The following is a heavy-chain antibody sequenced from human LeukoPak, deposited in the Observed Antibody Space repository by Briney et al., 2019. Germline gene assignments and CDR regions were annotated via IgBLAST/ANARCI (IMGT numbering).Heavy chain of an antibody. D-gene: IGHD3-22*01. CDR1: GFTFSSYW. CDR3: AKGANYDSSCYLGY. Sequence: GGSLRLSCAASGFTFSSYWMHWARHAPGKGLVWVSRINSDGSSTSYADSVKGRFTVSRDNAKNTLYLQMNSLRAEDTALYYCAKGANYDSSCYLGYWGQGTLVTVSS. J-gene: IGHJ4*02. V-gene: IGHV3-74*01. CDR2: INSDGSST.